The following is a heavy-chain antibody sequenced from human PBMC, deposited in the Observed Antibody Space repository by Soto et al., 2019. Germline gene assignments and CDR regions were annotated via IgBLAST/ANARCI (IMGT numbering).Heavy chain of an antibody. D-gene: IGHD3-22*01. V-gene: IGHV3-23*01. CDR1: GFTFSSYA. CDR3: AKEARGSGYYYYGMDV. CDR2: ISGSGINT. Sequence: EVQLLESGGGLVQPGGSLRLSCAASGFTFSSYAMTWVRQAPGKGLEWVSAISGSGINTYYADSVKGRFTISRDSSKNTLYLQINSLRAEDTAVYYCAKEARGSGYYYYGMDVWGQGTTVTVSS. J-gene: IGHJ6*02.